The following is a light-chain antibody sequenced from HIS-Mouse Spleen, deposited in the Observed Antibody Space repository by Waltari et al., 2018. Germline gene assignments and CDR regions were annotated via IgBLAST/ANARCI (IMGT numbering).Light chain of an antibody. V-gene: IGKV3-11*01. CDR2: DAS. CDR3: QQRSNWPT. J-gene: IGKJ4*01. Sequence: EIVLTQSPPTLSLSPGERATLSCRASQSVSSYLAWYQQKPGQAPRLLIYDASTRATGIPARFSGSGSGTDFTLTISSLEPEDFAVYYCQQRSNWPTFGGGTKVEIK. CDR1: QSVSSY.